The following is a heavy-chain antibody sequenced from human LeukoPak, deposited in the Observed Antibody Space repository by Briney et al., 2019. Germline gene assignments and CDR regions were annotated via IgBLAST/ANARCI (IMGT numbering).Heavy chain of an antibody. CDR2: ISSSGSTI. D-gene: IGHD3-10*01. V-gene: IGHV3-11*01. CDR3: ARDRGWFGGAFDY. CDR1: GVTFSDYY. J-gene: IGHJ4*02. Sequence: GGSLRLSCAASGVTFSDYYMSWIRQAPGEGLERVSYISSSGSTIYYADSVKGRFTISRDNAKNSLYLQMNSLRAEDTAVYYCARDRGWFGGAFDYWGQGTLVTVSS.